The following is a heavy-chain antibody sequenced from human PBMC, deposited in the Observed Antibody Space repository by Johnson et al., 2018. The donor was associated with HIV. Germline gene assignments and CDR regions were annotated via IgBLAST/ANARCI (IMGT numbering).Heavy chain of an antibody. CDR2: ISYDGSNK. J-gene: IGHJ3*02. D-gene: IGHD3-22*01. CDR3: ARTPRPYYYDSSDGAFDI. Sequence: QVQLVESGGGVVQPGRSLRLSCVASGFTFSSYTMHWVRQAPGKGLEWVAVISYDGSNKYYADSVKGRFTISRDNSKNTLSLHMNSLRAEDTAVFYCARTPRPYYYDSSDGAFDIWGQGTMVTVSS. CDR1: GFTFSSYT. V-gene: IGHV3-30-3*01.